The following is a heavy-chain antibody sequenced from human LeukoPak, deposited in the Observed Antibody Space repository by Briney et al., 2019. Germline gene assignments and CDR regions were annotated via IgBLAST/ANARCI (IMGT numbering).Heavy chain of an antibody. CDR2: ISGSGGST. J-gene: IGHJ4*02. D-gene: IGHD5-24*01. CDR3: AKSNGVDRNGYNSDYFDY. CDR1: GFTFSSYA. V-gene: IGHV3-23*01. Sequence: GGSLRLSCATSGFTFSSYAMSWVRQAPGKGLEWVSAISGSGGSTYYADSVKGRFTISRDNSKNMLYLQMNSLRAEDTAVYYCAKSNGVDRNGYNSDYFDYWGQGTLVTVSS.